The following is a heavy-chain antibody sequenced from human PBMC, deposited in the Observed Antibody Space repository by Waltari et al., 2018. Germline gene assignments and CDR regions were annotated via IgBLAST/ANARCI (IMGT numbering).Heavy chain of an antibody. V-gene: IGHV4-4*09. CDR2: IYTSGSS. CDR1: GGSISDSY. D-gene: IGHD1-7*01. Sequence: QVQLQESGPGLVTPSETLSLTCTVSGGSISDSYLTWIRQPPGKGLEWIGYIYTSGSSSYNPSLKNRVTILLDTSQNQFSLHLNSVTAADTAVYYCAREGNLLGQSSYYYHMDVRGKGTTVTVSS. CDR3: AREGNLLGQSSYYYHMDV. J-gene: IGHJ6*03.